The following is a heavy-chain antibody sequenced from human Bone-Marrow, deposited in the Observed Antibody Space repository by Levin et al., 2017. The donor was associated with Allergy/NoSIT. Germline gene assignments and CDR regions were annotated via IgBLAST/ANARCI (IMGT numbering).Heavy chain of an antibody. CDR1: GASISSSNYY. J-gene: IGHJ5*02. V-gene: IGHV4-31*03. D-gene: IGHD3-22*01. Sequence: PSETLSLTCTVSGASISSSNYYWTWIRQHPGKGLEWVGYIYHSGNTYYNPSLKSRVTISIDTSKKQFSLKLSSVTAADTAVYYCARGRYYYDSSGWVGNWFDPWGQGTLVTVSS. CDR3: ARGRYYYDSSGWVGNWFDP. CDR2: IYHSGNT.